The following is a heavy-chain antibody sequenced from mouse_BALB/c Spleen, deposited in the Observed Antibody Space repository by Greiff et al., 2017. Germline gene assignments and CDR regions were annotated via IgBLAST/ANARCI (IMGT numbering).Heavy chain of an antibody. D-gene: IGHD1-1*01. CDR2: INPSTGYT. CDR3: ARGIYYYGSSPYYFDY. CDR1: GYTFTSYW. Sequence: VQLQQSGAELAKPGASVKMSCKASGYTFTSYWMHWVKQRPGQGLEWIGYINPSTGYTEYNQKFKDKATLTADKSSSTAYMQLSSLTSEDSAFYYCARGIYYYGSSPYYFDYWGQGTTLTVSS. J-gene: IGHJ2*01. V-gene: IGHV1-7*01.